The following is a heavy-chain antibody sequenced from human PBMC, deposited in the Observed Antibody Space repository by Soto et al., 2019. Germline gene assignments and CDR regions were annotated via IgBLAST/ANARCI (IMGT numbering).Heavy chain of an antibody. J-gene: IGHJ4*02. CDR3: VSDRGYGHASVPYS. Sequence: QAQLVESGGGVVQPGRSLRLSCAASGFAFSGYGMHRVRQAPGTGLECVAVISYDGSLQHYADSVKGRFTISRDNSKNMVLLQMSSLRAEDTAVYYCVSDRGYGHASVPYSWGQGTLVSVSS. CDR1: GFAFSGYG. V-gene: IGHV3-30*03. CDR2: ISYDGSLQ. D-gene: IGHD5-18*01.